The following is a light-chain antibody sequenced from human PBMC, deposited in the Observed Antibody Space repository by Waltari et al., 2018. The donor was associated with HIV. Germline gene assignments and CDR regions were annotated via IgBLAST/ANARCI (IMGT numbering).Light chain of an antibody. CDR1: QSVSTN. J-gene: IGKJ2*01. CDR3: QQYNYWPPYT. V-gene: IGKV3-15*01. Sequence: EILLTQSPATLSVSPGERATLSCRASQSVSTNLAWYQRKPGQAPRLLIYGASTRATGIPARFSGSGSGTEFTLTIGSLQSEDFAVYFCQQYNYWPPYTFGQGTRLEIK. CDR2: GAS.